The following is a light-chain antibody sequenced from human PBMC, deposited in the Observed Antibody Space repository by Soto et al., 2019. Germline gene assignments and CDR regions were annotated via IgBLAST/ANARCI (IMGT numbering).Light chain of an antibody. CDR2: GNN. CDR1: SSNIGAAYD. Sequence: QSVLTQPPSVSGAPGQWVTISCTGSSSNIGAAYDVHWYQQFPGTAPKLLIYGNNNRPSGVPDRFSGSKSGTSASLAITGLQAEDEADYYCQSYDSSLSVLVFGGGTKLTVL. CDR3: QSYDSSLSVLV. J-gene: IGLJ2*01. V-gene: IGLV1-40*01.